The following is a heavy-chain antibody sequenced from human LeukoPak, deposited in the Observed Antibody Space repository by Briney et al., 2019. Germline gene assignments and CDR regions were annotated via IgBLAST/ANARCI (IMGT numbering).Heavy chain of an antibody. CDR1: GFTFSTFA. CDR2: IFPSGGEI. CDR3: ARAKRQQLVLGNWFDP. D-gene: IGHD6-13*01. J-gene: IGHJ5*02. V-gene: IGHV3-21*01. Sequence: PGGSLRLSCEASGFTFSTFAMIWVRQPPGKGLEWVSSIFPSGGEIHYADSVRGRFTISRDNAKNSLYLQMNSLRDEDTAVYYCARAKRQQLVLGNWFDPWGQGTLVTVSS.